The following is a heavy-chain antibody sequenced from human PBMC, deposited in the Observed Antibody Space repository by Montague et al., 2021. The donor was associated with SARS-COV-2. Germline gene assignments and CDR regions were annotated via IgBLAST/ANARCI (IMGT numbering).Heavy chain of an antibody. CDR2: MSNSNSYI. CDR1: GFTFSSYS. D-gene: IGHD3-22*01. J-gene: IGHJ4*02. CDR3: ARAAWGYYDSSGYLDC. V-gene: IGHV3-21*01. Sequence: SLRLSCAASGFTFSSYSMNWVRQAPGKGLEWVPSMSNSNSYIYYADSVKGRFTISRDNAKNSLYLQMNSLRAEDTAVYYCARAAWGYYDSSGYLDCWGQGTLVTVSS.